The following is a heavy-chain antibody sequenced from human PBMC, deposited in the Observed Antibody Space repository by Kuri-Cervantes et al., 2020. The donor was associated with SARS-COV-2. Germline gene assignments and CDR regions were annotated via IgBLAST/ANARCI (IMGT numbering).Heavy chain of an antibody. D-gene: IGHD3-22*01. CDR2: FDPQSDEK. CDR1: GHTLTELP. CDR3: ATESISVIVIYAFYF. Sequence: ASVKVSCKVSGHTLTELPMHWVRQAPGNGLEWMGSFDPQSDEKIYAQKFEGRVTMTEDTSTDTAYLELSSLRSEDTAVYYCATESISVIVIYAFYFWGQGTLVTVSS. J-gene: IGHJ3*01. V-gene: IGHV1-24*01.